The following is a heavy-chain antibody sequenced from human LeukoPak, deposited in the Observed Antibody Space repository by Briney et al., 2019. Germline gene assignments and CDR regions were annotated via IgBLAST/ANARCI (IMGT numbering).Heavy chain of an antibody. D-gene: IGHD4-23*01. Sequence: ARSLRLSCAASGFTFSSYWMKWVRQPPGKGLVWVSRIPSDGSSTTYADSVKGRFSISRDNAKNTLYLQMNSLRAEDTAVYYCARGRPHGNDYWGQGTLVTVSS. J-gene: IGHJ4*02. V-gene: IGHV3-74*01. CDR3: ARGRPHGNDY. CDR2: IPSDGSST. CDR1: GFTFSSYW.